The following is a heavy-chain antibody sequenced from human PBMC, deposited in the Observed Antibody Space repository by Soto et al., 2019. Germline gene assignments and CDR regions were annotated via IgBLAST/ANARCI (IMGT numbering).Heavy chain of an antibody. CDR2: IYYSGST. D-gene: IGHD6-13*01. Sequence: PSETLSLTCSVSGGSISSYYWSWIRQPPGKGLEWIGYIYYSGSTNYNPSLKSRVTISVDTSKNQFSLKLSSVTAADTAVYYCARVDSSSSWTRNYYYYYYMDVWGKGTTVTVSS. V-gene: IGHV4-59*01. J-gene: IGHJ6*03. CDR1: GGSISSYY. CDR3: ARVDSSSSWTRNYYYYYYMDV.